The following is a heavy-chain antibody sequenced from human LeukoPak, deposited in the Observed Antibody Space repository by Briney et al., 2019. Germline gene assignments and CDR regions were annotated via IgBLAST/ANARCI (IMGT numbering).Heavy chain of an antibody. D-gene: IGHD2-2*03. J-gene: IGHJ4*02. CDR3: AKDGYCSSTSCYPNHFDS. CDR1: GFTFSPYA. CDR2: ISNDGSKK. Sequence: GGSLRLSCAAPGFTFSPYAMHWVRQAPGKGLEWVALISNDGSKKYYADSVKGRFTISRDNSKNTLDLQMNSLRAEDKAVYYCAKDGYCSSTSCYPNHFDSWGQGTLVTVSS. V-gene: IGHV3-30*18.